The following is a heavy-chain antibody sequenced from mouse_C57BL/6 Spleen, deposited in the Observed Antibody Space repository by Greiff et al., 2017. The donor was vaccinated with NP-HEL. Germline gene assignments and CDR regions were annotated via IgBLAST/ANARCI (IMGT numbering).Heavy chain of an antibody. CDR1: GFNIKDYY. V-gene: IGHV14-1*01. CDR3: TSDCGSSFRFAD. D-gene: IGHD1-1*01. CDR2: IDPEDGDT. J-gene: IGHJ3*01. Sequence: VQLQQSGAELVRPGASVKLSCTASGFNIKDYYMHWVKQRPEQGLEWIGRIDPEDGDTEYAPKFQGKATLTVDTSSNTAYLPLSSLTSEDTAVFYCTSDCGSSFRFADWGQGTLVTVSA.